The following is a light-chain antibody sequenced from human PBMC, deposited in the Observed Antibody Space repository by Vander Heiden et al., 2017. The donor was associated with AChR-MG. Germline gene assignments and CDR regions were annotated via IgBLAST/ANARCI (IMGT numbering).Light chain of an antibody. CDR3: QHFGNSLFT. V-gene: IGKV3-20*01. CDR2: AAS. J-gene: IGKJ4*01. CDR1: QSVSSGY. Sequence: EIVLTQSPGTLSLSPGERATLSCRTSQSVSSGYLAWYQQGPGQAPRLLIYAASTRATGIPDRFSGSGPGTDFTLTISRLEPEDFAVYYCQHFGNSLFTFGGGTTVEIK.